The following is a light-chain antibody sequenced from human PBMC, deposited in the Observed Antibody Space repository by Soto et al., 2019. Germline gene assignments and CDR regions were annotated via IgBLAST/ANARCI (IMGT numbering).Light chain of an antibody. Sequence: EIVLTQSPATLSLSPGERATLSCRASQSVSSYLVWYQQKPGQAPRLLIYDASNRATGIPARFXXXXXXTXXXXXXXXXXPEDFAVYYCQQRSDWPITFGQGTRLEIK. CDR2: DAS. J-gene: IGKJ5*01. CDR1: QSVSSY. V-gene: IGKV3-11*01. CDR3: QQRSDWPIT.